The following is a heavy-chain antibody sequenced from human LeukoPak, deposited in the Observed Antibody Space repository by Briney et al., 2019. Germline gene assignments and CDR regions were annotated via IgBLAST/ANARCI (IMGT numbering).Heavy chain of an antibody. J-gene: IGHJ4*02. Sequence: GGSLRLSCAASGFNYSAYNMNWVRQAPGKGLEWVASITSGSAYIYYGDSVKGRVRISRDNAKNSLYLQMTALIAEDTAVYYCARDPPNNGYDFDYWGQGILVTVSS. D-gene: IGHD3-22*01. CDR1: GFNYSAYN. V-gene: IGHV3-21*01. CDR3: ARDPPNNGYDFDY. CDR2: ITSGSAYI.